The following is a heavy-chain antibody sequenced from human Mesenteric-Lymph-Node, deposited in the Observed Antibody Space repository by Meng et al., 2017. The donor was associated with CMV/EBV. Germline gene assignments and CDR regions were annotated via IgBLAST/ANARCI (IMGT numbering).Heavy chain of an antibody. J-gene: IGHJ4*02. CDR1: GFTFSSYG. CDR2: IRYDGSNK. Sequence: GESLKISCAASGFTFSSYGMHWVRQAPGKGLEWVAFIRYDGSNKYYADSVKGRFTISRDNSKNTLYLQMNSLRAEDTAVYYCAKSIYGVNNYFDYWGQGTLVTVSS. V-gene: IGHV3-30*02. CDR3: AKSIYGVNNYFDY. D-gene: IGHD4-17*01.